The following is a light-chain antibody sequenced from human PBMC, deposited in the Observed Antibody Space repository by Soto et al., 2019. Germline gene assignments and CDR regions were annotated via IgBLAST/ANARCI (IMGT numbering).Light chain of an antibody. V-gene: IGKV1-5*03. CDR3: QQYNNYWT. CDR1: QSISCW. Sequence: DIQMTQSPSTLSASVGDRVTITCRASQSISCWLAWYQQKPGKAPKLLIYKASSLESGVPSRFSGSGSGTEFTLTITSLQPDDFATYYCQQYNNYWTFGQGTKVEIK. CDR2: KAS. J-gene: IGKJ1*01.